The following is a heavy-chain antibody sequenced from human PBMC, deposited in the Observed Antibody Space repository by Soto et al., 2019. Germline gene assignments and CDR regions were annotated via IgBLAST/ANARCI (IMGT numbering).Heavy chain of an antibody. Sequence: QVQLVQSGAEVKKPGASVKVSCKASGYTFTGYYMHWVRQAPGQVLEWMGWINPNSGGTNYAQKFQGWVTMTRDTSIRTAYMELSRLRSDDTAVYYCARGYYYGSGSPLQGWFDPWGQGTLVTVSS. J-gene: IGHJ5*02. CDR1: GYTFTGYY. CDR2: INPNSGGT. CDR3: ARGYYYGSGSPLQGWFDP. D-gene: IGHD3-10*01. V-gene: IGHV1-2*04.